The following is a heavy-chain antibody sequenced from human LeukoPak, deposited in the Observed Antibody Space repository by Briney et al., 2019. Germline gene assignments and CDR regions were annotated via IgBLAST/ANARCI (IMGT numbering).Heavy chain of an antibody. CDR3: AKDRTSSPGAY. V-gene: IGHV3-23*01. CDR2: ISGSGGST. D-gene: IGHD6-6*01. CDR1: GFTFSNSG. J-gene: IGHJ4*02. Sequence: GGSLRLSCAASGFTFSNSGMSGARQAPGKGLEWVSGISGSGGSTYYAESVKGRFTISRDNSKNTLYLQMNSLRVEDTAVYYCAKDRTSSPGAYWGQGTLVTVSS.